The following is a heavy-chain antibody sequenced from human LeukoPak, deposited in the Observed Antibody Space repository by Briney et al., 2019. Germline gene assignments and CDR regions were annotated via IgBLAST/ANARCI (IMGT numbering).Heavy chain of an antibody. D-gene: IGHD6-19*01. CDR1: GYTFTSYG. V-gene: IGHV1-18*01. CDR3: ARDLRSPRGCPGNY. J-gene: IGHJ4*02. Sequence: ASVKVSCKASGYTFTSYGITWVRQAPGQGLEWMGWISTDNGNTNYAQKLQDRVTMTTDRSTNTAYMELRSLRSDDTAVYYCARDLRSPRGCPGNYWGQGTLVTASS. CDR2: ISTDNGNT.